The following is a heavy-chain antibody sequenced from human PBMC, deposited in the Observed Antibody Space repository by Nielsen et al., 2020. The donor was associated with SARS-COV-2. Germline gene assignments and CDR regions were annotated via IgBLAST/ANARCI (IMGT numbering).Heavy chain of an antibody. CDR3: ARDLSFGHGDYAV. CDR1: GFTFSSYG. V-gene: IGHV3-33*01. D-gene: IGHD4-17*01. Sequence: GESLKISCAASGFTFSSYGMHWVRQAPGKGLEWVAVIWYDGSNKYYADSVKGRFTISRDNSKNTLYLQMNSLRAEDTAVYYCARDLSFGHGDYAVWGQGTLVTVSS. J-gene: IGHJ4*02. CDR2: IWYDGSNK.